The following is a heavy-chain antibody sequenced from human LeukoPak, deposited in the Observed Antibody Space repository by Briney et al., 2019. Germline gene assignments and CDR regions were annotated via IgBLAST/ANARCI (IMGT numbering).Heavy chain of an antibody. CDR3: ARHSGWYEIDDYYYMDV. D-gene: IGHD6-19*01. Sequence: PSESLSLTCTVSGGSITSNYWSWIRQPAGKGLEWIGRVSTTGTSNYNPSLKSRITMSVDTSNNQFSLRLSSVTAADTAVYYCARHSGWYEIDDYYYMDVWGKGTTVTVSS. CDR1: GGSITSNY. J-gene: IGHJ6*03. CDR2: VSTTGTS. V-gene: IGHV4-4*07.